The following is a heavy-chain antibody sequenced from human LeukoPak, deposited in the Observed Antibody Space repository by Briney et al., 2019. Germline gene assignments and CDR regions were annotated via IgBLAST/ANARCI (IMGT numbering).Heavy chain of an antibody. Sequence: SVKVSCKASGGTFSSYAISWVGQAPGQGLEWMGRIIPILGIANYAQKFQGSVTITADKSTSTAYMELSSLRSEDTAVYYCAREEVAVAGSNFDYWGQGTLVSVSS. D-gene: IGHD6-19*01. CDR1: GGTFSSYA. CDR2: IIPILGIA. CDR3: AREEVAVAGSNFDY. J-gene: IGHJ4*02. V-gene: IGHV1-69*04.